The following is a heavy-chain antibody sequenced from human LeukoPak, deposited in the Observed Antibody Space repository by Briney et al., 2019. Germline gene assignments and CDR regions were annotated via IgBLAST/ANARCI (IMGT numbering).Heavy chain of an antibody. J-gene: IGHJ4*02. CDR2: ISYDGSNK. Sequence: GGSLSLSCAASRFTFSSYGMHWVRQAPGKGLEWVAVISYDGSNKYYADSVKGRFTVSRDNSKNTLYLQMNSLRAEDTAVYYCVIEGRGGFNYDYWGQGTLVTVSS. CDR1: RFTFSSYG. V-gene: IGHV3-30*03. D-gene: IGHD5-24*01. CDR3: VIEGRGGFNYDY.